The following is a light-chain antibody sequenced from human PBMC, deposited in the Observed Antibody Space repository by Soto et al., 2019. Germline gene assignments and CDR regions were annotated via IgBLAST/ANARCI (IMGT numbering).Light chain of an antibody. CDR3: QQYSTWLS. CDR1: QNVGTT. CDR2: GAS. J-gene: IGKJ4*01. Sequence: EIVMTQSPATLSVSPGERVTLSCRASQNVGTTLAWYQQKPGQPPRLLIRGASTRATGFPDRFGGSGSGTEFTLTISSLQSEDFAVYYCQQYSTWLSFGGGTKVDIK. V-gene: IGKV3-15*01.